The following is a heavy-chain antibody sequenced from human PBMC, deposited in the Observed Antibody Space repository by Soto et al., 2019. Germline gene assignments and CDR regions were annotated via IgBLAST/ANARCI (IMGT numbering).Heavy chain of an antibody. J-gene: IGHJ4*02. D-gene: IGHD4-4*01. CDR1: GFTFSGYW. CDR2: IKHDGSVQ. V-gene: IGHV3-7*03. Sequence: QLVESGGGLVQPGGSLRLSCEASGFTFSGYWMIWVRQAPGKGLEWVADIKHDGSVQYYVDSVKGRLTISRDNAKKQLYLQMNGLRAEDTALYYCARAPYSNAWYRFDLWGQGTLVTVSS. CDR3: ARAPYSNAWYRFDL.